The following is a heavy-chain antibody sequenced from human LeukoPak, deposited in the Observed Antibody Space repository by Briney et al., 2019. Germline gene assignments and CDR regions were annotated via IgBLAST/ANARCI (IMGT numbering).Heavy chain of an antibody. CDR2: IHYSGTT. J-gene: IGHJ4*02. CDR1: GASIRISNYF. Sequence: SETLSLTCNVSGASIRISNYFWGWIRQPPGKGLEWIGNIHYSGTTYYNPSLKSRVTISVDTSKNHFSLKLSSVTAADTAVYYCARLSTVTTSFDYWGQGTLVTVSS. CDR3: ARLSTVTTSFDY. D-gene: IGHD4-11*01. V-gene: IGHV4-39*07.